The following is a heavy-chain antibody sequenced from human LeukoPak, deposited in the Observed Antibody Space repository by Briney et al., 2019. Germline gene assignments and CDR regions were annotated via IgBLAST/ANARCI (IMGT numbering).Heavy chain of an antibody. CDR2: ISAYNGNT. Sequence: ASVKVSCKASGYTFTSYGISWVRQAPGQGLEWMEWISAYNGNTNYAQKLQGRVTMTTDTSTSTAYMELRSLRSDDTAVYYCARDIPRITIFGVVNGWFDPWGQGTLVTVSS. D-gene: IGHD3-3*01. CDR3: ARDIPRITIFGVVNGWFDP. CDR1: GYTFTSYG. J-gene: IGHJ5*02. V-gene: IGHV1-18*01.